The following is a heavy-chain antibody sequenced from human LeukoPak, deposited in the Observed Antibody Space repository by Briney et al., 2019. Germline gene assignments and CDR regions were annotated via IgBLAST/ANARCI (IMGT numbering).Heavy chain of an antibody. J-gene: IGHJ4*02. CDR2: INWNGGST. D-gene: IGHD6-19*01. Sequence: GSLRLSCTASRSTFDSFGMSWVRQAPGKGLEWVSGINWNGGSTGYADSVKGRFTISRDNGKNSLFLQMNSLRDEDTALYYCARGDRNGWYFDDWGQGVLVTVSS. V-gene: IGHV3-20*04. CDR3: ARGDRNGWYFDD. CDR1: RSTFDSFG.